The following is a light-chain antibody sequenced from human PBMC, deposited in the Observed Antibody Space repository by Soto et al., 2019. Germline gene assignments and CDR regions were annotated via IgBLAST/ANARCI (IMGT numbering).Light chain of an antibody. J-gene: IGKJ1*01. Sequence: IVLTQSPATLSLSPGERATLSCRASQSVSSYLAWYQQKPGQAPRLLIYGASNRATGIPDRFSGSGSGTDFTLTISRLEPDDFATYYCQQYNSYSRTFGQGTKVDI. CDR3: QQYNSYSRT. V-gene: IGKV3-11*01. CDR2: GAS. CDR1: QSVSSY.